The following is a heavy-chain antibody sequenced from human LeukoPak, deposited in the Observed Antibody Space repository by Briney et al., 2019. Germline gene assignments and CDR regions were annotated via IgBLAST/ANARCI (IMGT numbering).Heavy chain of an antibody. CDR1: GGSITFYY. J-gene: IGHJ4*02. CDR3: ARHRAYSSSSPFDY. CDR2: IYDSGST. D-gene: IGHD6-6*01. Sequence: SETLSLTCTVSGGSITFYYWSWIRQPPGKGLEWLGYIYDSGSTNYNPSLKSRVTMFVDMSKNQFSLRLSSVTAADTAVYYCARHRAYSSSSPFDYWGQGTLVTVSS. V-gene: IGHV4-59*08.